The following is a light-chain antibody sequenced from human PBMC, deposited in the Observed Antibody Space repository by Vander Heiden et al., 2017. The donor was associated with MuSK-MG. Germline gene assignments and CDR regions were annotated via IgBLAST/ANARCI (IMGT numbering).Light chain of an antibody. CDR3: QQDGDLVT. CDR2: HAS. V-gene: IGKV1-33*01. Sequence: DVQMTQYPPSLSASVGDRVTITCQASQDISNFLNWYQHRPGKAPKLLIYHASTWQKGVPKRFSGSGSGTHFTFTISSLQPEDLATYYWQQDGDLVTFGGGTKVDIK. J-gene: IGKJ4*01. CDR1: QDISNF.